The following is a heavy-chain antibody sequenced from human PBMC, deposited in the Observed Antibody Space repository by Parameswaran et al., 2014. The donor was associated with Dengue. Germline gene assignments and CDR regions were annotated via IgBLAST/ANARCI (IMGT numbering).Heavy chain of an antibody. D-gene: IGHD1-1*01. CDR2: ISLTSSLI. J-gene: IGHJ4*02. CDR3: AREATTTRVFDF. Sequence: KWIRQPPGKGLEWISYISLTSSLIYYAESVRGRFTISRDNARHSVYLQLTSLRAEDTAVYYCAREATTTRVFDFWGPGTLVTVSS. V-gene: IGHV3-48*01.